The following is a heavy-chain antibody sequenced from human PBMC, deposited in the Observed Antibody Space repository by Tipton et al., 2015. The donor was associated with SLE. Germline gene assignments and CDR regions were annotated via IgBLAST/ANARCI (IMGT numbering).Heavy chain of an antibody. Sequence: QSGAEVKKPGASVRVSCKTSGYTFSNYAISWVRQAPGQGFEWVGWINPNLGGTNYAQKFQGRVTMTRDTSVSTAFLELSSLRSDDTAVYYCARESGSDAFDIWGQGTMVTVSS. D-gene: IGHD5-12*01. V-gene: IGHV1-2*02. J-gene: IGHJ3*02. CDR3: ARESGSDAFDI. CDR2: INPNLGGT. CDR1: GYTFSNYA.